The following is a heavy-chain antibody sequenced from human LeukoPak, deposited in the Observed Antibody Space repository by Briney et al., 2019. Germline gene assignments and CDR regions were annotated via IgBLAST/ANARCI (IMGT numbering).Heavy chain of an antibody. J-gene: IGHJ4*02. CDR2: IYYTGST. CDR3: ARGGTTFDY. Sequence: SETLSLTCTVSGGSISSYYWSWIRQPPGKALEWIGYIYYTGSTNYNPSLKSRVTISVDTSKNHFSLKLSSVTAAGTAVYYCARGGTTFDYWGQGTLVTVSS. CDR1: GGSISSYY. V-gene: IGHV4-59*01. D-gene: IGHD1-14*01.